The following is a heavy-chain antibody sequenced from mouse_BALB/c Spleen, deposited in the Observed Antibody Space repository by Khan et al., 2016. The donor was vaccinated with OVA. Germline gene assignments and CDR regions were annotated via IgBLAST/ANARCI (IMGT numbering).Heavy chain of an antibody. J-gene: IGHJ3*01. D-gene: IGHD1-2*01. CDR2: ISPGSGDT. CDR1: GYTFTDYY. Sequence: QVQLQQSGAELARPGASVKLSCKASGYTFTDYYINWVKQRTGQGLEWIGEISPGSGDTYYNERFKGKATLTADKSSSTAYMQLSSLTSEASAVYCWARRHYVGYTFAYWGQGTLVTVSA. V-gene: IGHV1-77*01. CDR3: ARRHYVGYTFAY.